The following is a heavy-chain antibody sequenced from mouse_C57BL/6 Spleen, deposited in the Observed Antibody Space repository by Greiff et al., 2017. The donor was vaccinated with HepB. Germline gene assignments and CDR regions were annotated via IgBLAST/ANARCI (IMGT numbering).Heavy chain of an antibody. CDR3: ARSDDGYVYFDY. V-gene: IGHV1-80*01. CDR1: GYAFSSYW. Sequence: VQLQQSGAELVKPGASVKISCKASGYAFSSYWMNWVKQRPGKGLEWIGQIYPGDGDTNYNGKFKGKATLTADKSSSTAYMQLSSLTSEDSAVYFWARSDDGYVYFDYWGQGTTLTVSS. D-gene: IGHD2-3*01. CDR2: IYPGDGDT. J-gene: IGHJ2*01.